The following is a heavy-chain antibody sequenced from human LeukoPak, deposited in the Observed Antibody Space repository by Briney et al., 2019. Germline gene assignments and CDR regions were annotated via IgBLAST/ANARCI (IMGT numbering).Heavy chain of an antibody. CDR1: GGSISSSSYY. D-gene: IGHD6-13*01. CDR2: IYYSGST. V-gene: IGHV4-61*05. Sequence: SETLSLTCTVSGGSISSSSYYWGWIRQPPGKGLEWIGYIYYSGSTNYNPSLKSRVTISVDTSKNQFSLKLSSVTAADTAVYYCARAAGIAAPLGGLWGQGTLVTVSS. CDR3: ARAAGIAAPLGGL. J-gene: IGHJ4*02.